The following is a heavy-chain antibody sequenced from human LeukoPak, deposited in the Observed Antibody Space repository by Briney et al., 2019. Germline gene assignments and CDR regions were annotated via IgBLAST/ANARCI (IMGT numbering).Heavy chain of an antibody. J-gene: IGHJ4*02. CDR2: IIPILGIA. Sequence: ASVKVSCKASGGTFSSHTISWVRQAPGQGLEWMGRIIPILGIANYAQKFQGRVTITADKSTSTAYMELSSLRSGDTAVYYCARGGLGMTTVTKFDYWGQGTLVTVSS. D-gene: IGHD4-17*01. CDR1: GGTFSSHT. V-gene: IGHV1-69*02. CDR3: ARGGLGMTTVTKFDY.